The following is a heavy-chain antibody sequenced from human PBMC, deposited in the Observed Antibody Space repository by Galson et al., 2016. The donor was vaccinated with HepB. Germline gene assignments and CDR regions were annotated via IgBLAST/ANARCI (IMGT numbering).Heavy chain of an antibody. J-gene: IGHJ6*02. CDR3: AKDTGRALRFLEWTYYYHGMDV. Sequence: SLRLSCAASGFTFSSNPMTWVRQAPGKGLEWVSTISGSGDGTYYADAVKGRFAISRDNSKNTLYLQIHSLKAEDTAVYYCAKDTGRALRFLEWTYYYHGMDVWGQGTTVTVSS. CDR1: GFTFSSNP. D-gene: IGHD3-3*01. V-gene: IGHV3-23*01. CDR2: ISGSGDGT.